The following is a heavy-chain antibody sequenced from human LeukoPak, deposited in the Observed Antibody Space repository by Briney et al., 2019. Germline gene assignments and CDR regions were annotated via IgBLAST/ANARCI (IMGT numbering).Heavy chain of an antibody. J-gene: IGHJ6*02. V-gene: IGHV4-34*01. CDR1: GGSFSGYY. CDR2: ISHSGST. CDR3: ARGPIITIFGVVIRYYGMDV. Sequence: SETLSLTCAVYGGSFSGYYWSWIRQPPGKGLEWIGEISHSGSTNYNPSLKSRVTISVDTSKNQFSLKLSSVTAADTAVYYCARGPIITIFGVVIRYYGMDVWGQGTTVTVSS. D-gene: IGHD3-3*01.